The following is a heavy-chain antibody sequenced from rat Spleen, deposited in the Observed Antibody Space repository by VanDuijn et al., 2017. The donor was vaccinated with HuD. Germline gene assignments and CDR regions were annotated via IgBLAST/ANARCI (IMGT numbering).Heavy chain of an antibody. CDR3: ATFDY. Sequence: QVQLKESGPGLVQPSQTLSLTCTVSGFSLTSYTVSWVRQPPGKGLEWIAAKSSGGSTYYNSALKSRLSISRDTSKSQVFLKMNSLKTEDTAMYFCATFDYWGQGVMVTVSS. CDR1: GFSLTSYT. J-gene: IGHJ2*01. V-gene: IGHV2-6*01. CDR2: KSSGGST.